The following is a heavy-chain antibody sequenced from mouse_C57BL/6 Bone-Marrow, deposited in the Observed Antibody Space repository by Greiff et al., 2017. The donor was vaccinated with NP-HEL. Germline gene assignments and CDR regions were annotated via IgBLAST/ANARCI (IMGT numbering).Heavy chain of an antibody. Sequence: VQLQQSGAELARPGASVKLSCKASGYTFTSYGISWVKQRTGQGLEWIGEIYPRSGNTYYNEKFKGKATLTADKSSSTAYMELRSLTSEDSAVDFCASGDMFEYDVGTSLFAYWGQGTLVTVSA. CDR1: GYTFTSYG. CDR3: ASGDMFEYDVGTSLFAY. J-gene: IGHJ3*01. V-gene: IGHV1-81*01. D-gene: IGHD2-4*01. CDR2: IYPRSGNT.